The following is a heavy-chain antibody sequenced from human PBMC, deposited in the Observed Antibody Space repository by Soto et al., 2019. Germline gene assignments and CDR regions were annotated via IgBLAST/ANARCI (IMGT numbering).Heavy chain of an antibody. CDR1: GGSFSGYY. Sequence: QVQLQQWGAGLLKSSETLSLTCAVSGGSFSGYYWSWIRQPPEQGMEWIGEINYSGSTTYNPSLKSLVTISVDTPKNQLSLKLSSVTAPDTAVYYCARTYGSGIRGTLEIGGQGTMVTFSS. J-gene: IGHJ3*02. V-gene: IGHV4-34*01. CDR2: INYSGST. CDR3: ARTYGSGIRGTLEI. D-gene: IGHD3-10*01.